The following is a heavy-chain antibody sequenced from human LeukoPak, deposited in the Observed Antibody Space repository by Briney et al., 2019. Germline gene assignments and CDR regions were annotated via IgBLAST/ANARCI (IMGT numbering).Heavy chain of an antibody. J-gene: IGHJ4*02. D-gene: IGHD6-19*01. V-gene: IGHV3-30*03. CDR2: ISYDGSNK. CDR1: GFTFSSYG. CDR3: ARDSGEGSGWHTYPSY. Sequence: AGGSLRLSCAASGFTFSSYGMHWVRQAPGKGLEWVAVISYDGSNKYYADSVKGRFTISRDNSKNTLYLQMNSLRAEDTAVYYCARDSGEGSGWHTYPSYWGQGTLVTVSS.